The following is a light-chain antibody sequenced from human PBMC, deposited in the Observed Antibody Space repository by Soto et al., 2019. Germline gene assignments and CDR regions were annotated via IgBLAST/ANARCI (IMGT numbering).Light chain of an antibody. Sequence: DFVMTQSPDSLAVSLGERATINCKSSQSVLYSTNNKNYLAWYQQKPGQPPKLLIYWASTRESGVPDRFSGSGYGTYFTLTISSLQAEDVALYFCQQYYTNPFTFGGGTKVEIK. CDR2: WAS. CDR3: QQYYTNPFT. V-gene: IGKV4-1*01. CDR1: QSVLYSTNNKNY. J-gene: IGKJ4*01.